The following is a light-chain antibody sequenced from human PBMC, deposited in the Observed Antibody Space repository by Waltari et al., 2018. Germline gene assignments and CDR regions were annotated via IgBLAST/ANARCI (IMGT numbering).Light chain of an antibody. Sequence: IQMTQSPSALSASVGDRVTISCRASQNIYSNLAWYQQKPGKAPKLLIYAASSLQSGIPSRFSGGGSGTDFTLTISSLQPEDSAAYYCQHYYDNPLTFGGGTKVEIK. CDR2: AAS. CDR3: QHYYDNPLT. CDR1: QNIYSN. V-gene: IGKV1-6*01. J-gene: IGKJ4*01.